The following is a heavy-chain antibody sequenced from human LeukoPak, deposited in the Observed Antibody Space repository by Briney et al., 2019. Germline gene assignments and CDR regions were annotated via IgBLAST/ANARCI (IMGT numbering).Heavy chain of an antibody. CDR2: IYSGGST. V-gene: IGHV3-53*01. CDR3: ATLARFAFDI. CDR1: RPTGSSKG. J-gene: IGHJ3*02. Sequence: GSLRLSCSAPRPTGSSKGKSWVRQAPRKGLEWVSVIYSGGSTYYADSVKGRFTISRDNSKNTLYLQMNSLRAEDTAVYYCATLARFAFDIWGQGTMVTVSS. D-gene: IGHD5-12*01.